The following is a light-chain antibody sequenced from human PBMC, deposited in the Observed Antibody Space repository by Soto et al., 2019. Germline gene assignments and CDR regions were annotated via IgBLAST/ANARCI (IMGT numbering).Light chain of an antibody. J-gene: IGLJ2*01. CDR2: EVS. V-gene: IGLV2-8*01. CDR3: SSYAGTNIPVV. Sequence: QSALTQPPSASGSPGQSVTTSCTGSSSDVGGYNFVSWYQQHPGKAPKLMIYEVSERPSGVPNRFSGSKSGNTASLTVSGLQTDDEADYYCSSYAGTNIPVVFGGGTKLTVL. CDR1: SSDVGGYNF.